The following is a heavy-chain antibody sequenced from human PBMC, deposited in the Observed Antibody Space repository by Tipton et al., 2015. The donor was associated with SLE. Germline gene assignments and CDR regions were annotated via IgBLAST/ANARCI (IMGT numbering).Heavy chain of an antibody. J-gene: IGHJ3*01. V-gene: IGHV3-21*03. CDR2: ISSGSSYI. CDR3: ARRALGDAFDL. Sequence: GPLRLSCAASGFTFSTYTMNWVRQAPGKGLEWVSSISSGSSYIYYADSVKGRFTISRDDAKNSLSLQMNSLRAEDTAVFYCARRALGDAFDLWGQGTMVTVSS. CDR1: GFTFSTYT.